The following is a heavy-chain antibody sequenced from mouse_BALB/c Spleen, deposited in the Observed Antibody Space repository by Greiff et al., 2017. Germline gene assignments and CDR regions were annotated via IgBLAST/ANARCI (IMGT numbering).Heavy chain of an antibody. Sequence: VQLQESGPSLVQPSQSLSITCTVSGFSLTSYGVHWVRQSPGKGLEWLGVIWRGGSTDYNAAFMSRLSITKDNSKSQVFFKMNSLQADDTAIYYCAKKAGGNFPDVWGAGTTVTVSS. CDR3: AKKAGGNFPDV. V-gene: IGHV2-5-1*01. CDR1: GFSLTSYG. J-gene: IGHJ1*01. D-gene: IGHD2-1*01. CDR2: IWRGGST.